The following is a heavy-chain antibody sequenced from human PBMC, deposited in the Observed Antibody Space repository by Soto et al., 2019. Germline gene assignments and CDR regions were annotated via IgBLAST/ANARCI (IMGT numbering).Heavy chain of an antibody. CDR2: INSDGSST. D-gene: IGHD4-17*01. CDR3: ARRSTNYGDYLNDAFDI. V-gene: IGHV3-74*01. Sequence: GGSLRLSCAASGFTFSSYWMHWVRQAPGKGLVWVSRINSDGSSTSYADSVKGRFTISRDNAKNTLYLQMNSLRAEDTAVYYCARRSTNYGDYLNDAFDIWGQGTMVTVSS. J-gene: IGHJ3*02. CDR1: GFTFSSYW.